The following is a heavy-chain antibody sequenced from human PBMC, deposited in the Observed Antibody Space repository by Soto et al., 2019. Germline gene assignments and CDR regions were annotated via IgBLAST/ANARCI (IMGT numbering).Heavy chain of an antibody. D-gene: IGHD3-3*01. Sequence: EVQLVESGGGLIHPGGSLRLSCAASGFYVRNNYMSWVRQAPGKGLEWVSVIFGGGTTYYADSVKGRFTISRDSSKNTLDLEMNSLRAEDTAVYYCARDGVTSYGMDVWGLGTTVTVSS. CDR2: IFGGGTT. CDR3: ARDGVTSYGMDV. CDR1: GFYVRNNY. J-gene: IGHJ6*02. V-gene: IGHV3-53*01.